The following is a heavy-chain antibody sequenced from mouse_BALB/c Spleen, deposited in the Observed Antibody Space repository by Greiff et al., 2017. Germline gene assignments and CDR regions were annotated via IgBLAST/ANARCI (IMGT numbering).Heavy chain of an antibody. J-gene: IGHJ4*01. D-gene: IGHD2-4*01. CDR1: GFTFSSFG. Sequence: EVHLVESGGGLVQPGGSRKLSCAASGFTFSSFGMHWVRQAPEKGLEWVAYISSGSSTIYYADTVKGRFTISRDNPKNTLFLQMTSLRSEDTAMYDCARGNYDVYYAMDYWGQGTSVTVSS. CDR3: ARGNYDVYYAMDY. CDR2: ISSGSSTI. V-gene: IGHV5-17*02.